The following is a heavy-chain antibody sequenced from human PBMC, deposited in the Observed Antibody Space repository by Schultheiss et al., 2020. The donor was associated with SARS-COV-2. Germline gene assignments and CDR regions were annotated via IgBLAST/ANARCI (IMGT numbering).Heavy chain of an antibody. V-gene: IGHV4-61*05. D-gene: IGHD6-6*01. Sequence: SETLSLTCTVSGGSISSSSYYWGWIRQPPGKGLEWIGYIYYSGSTNYNPSLKSRVTMSVDTSKNQFSLKLSSVTAADTAVYYCARGMRFYGSSYNYFDYWGQGTLVTVSS. CDR1: GGSISSSSYY. J-gene: IGHJ4*02. CDR2: IYYSGST. CDR3: ARGMRFYGSSYNYFDY.